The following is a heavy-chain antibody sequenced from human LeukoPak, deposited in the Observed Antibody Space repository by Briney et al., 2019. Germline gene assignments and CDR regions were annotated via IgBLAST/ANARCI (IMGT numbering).Heavy chain of an antibody. J-gene: IGHJ5*02. CDR2: IYYSGSS. D-gene: IGHD6-19*01. V-gene: IGHV4-39*01. CDR1: GGSISISSYY. CDR3: ARQKWLVHNWFDP. Sequence: SETLSLPCTVSGGSISISSYYWGWIRQPPGKRLEWIGSIYYSGSSYYNPSLKSRVTISVDTSKNQFSLKLRSVTAADTAVYYCARQKWLVHNWFDPWGQGTLVTVSS.